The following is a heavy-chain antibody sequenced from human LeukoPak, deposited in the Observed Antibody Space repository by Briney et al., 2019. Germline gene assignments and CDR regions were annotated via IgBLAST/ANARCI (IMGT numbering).Heavy chain of an antibody. D-gene: IGHD3-3*01. CDR3: ARHLRFEGVDY. Sequence: RAGGSLRLSCAASGFFFSSYWMSWVRQAPGKGREWLAIIKQDGSEKHYVDSVKGRFTISRDNAKKSLCLQVNSLRADDTAVYYCARHLRFEGVDYWGQGTLVTVSS. J-gene: IGHJ4*02. CDR2: IKQDGSEK. V-gene: IGHV3-7*01. CDR1: GFFFSSYW.